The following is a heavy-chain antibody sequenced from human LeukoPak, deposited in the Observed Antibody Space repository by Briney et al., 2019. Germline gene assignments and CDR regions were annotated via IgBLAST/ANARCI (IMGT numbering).Heavy chain of an antibody. CDR2: INWNGGST. CDR1: GFTFDDYG. V-gene: IGHV3-20*04. J-gene: IGHJ6*03. CDR3: ARTAAADPNYYYYYYMDV. Sequence: GESLKISCAASGFTFDDYGMSWVRQAPGKGLEWVSGINWNGGSTGYADSVKGRFTISRDNAKNSLYLQMNSLRAEDTALYYCARTAAADPNYYYYYYMDVWGKGTTVTVSS. D-gene: IGHD6-13*01.